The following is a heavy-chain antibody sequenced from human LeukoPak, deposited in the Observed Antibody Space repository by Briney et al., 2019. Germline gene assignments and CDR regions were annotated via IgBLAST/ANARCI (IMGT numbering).Heavy chain of an antibody. J-gene: IGHJ4*02. CDR2: ISSSGST. CDR3: ARRMTGSYSDY. V-gene: IGHV4-39*01. CDR1: GDSISRNNYY. Sequence: PSETLSLTCTVSGDSISRNNYYWGWLRQPPGKGQEWIGSISSSGSTYFNPSLKSRVTLSVDTSKNQFSLKLSSVTDADTAVYYCARRMTGSYSDYWGQGTLVTVSS. D-gene: IGHD3-9*01.